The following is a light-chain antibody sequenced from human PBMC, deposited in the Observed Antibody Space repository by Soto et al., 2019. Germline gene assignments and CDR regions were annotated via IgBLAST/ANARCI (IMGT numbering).Light chain of an antibody. V-gene: IGKV3-20*01. Sequence: DIVFTQSPCTLSLSPGERASLSCRASQSISGSDLAWYQQRPGQAPRLLIYGASSRATGIPDRFSGSWFGTDFTLTISRLEPEDFAVYYCQQYGSSPTTFGQGTKVDIK. CDR2: GAS. CDR1: QSISGSD. J-gene: IGKJ1*01. CDR3: QQYGSSPTT.